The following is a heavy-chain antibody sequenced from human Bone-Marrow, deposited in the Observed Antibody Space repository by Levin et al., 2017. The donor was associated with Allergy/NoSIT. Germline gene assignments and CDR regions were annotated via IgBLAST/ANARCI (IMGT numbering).Heavy chain of an antibody. CDR2: IWFDGTNK. CDR3: ARAGRSSDWNPYYFDY. D-gene: IGHD6-19*01. Sequence: GGSLRLSCAASGFTFSSYAMHWVRQAPGKGLEWVAFIWFDGTNKYYADSVKGRFTISRDNSKNTLYLQMNSLSAEDTAVYYCARAGRSSDWNPYYFDYWGQGTLVTVSS. CDR1: GFTFSSYA. J-gene: IGHJ4*02. V-gene: IGHV3-33*01.